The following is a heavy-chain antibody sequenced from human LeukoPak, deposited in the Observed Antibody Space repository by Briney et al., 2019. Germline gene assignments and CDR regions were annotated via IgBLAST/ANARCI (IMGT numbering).Heavy chain of an antibody. CDR3: ASYSSFNWFDP. D-gene: IGHD4-11*01. J-gene: IGHJ5*02. CDR2: FDPEDGET. Sequence: ASVKVSCKVSGYTLTELSMHWVRQAPGKGREWMGGFDPEDGETIYAQKFQGRVTMTEDTSTDTAYMELSSLRSEDTAVYYCASYSSFNWFDPWDQGTLVTVSS. CDR1: GYTLTELS. V-gene: IGHV1-24*01.